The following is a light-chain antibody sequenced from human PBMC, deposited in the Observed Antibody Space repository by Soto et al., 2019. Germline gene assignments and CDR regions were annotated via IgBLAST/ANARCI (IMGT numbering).Light chain of an antibody. CDR1: HTISSSY. V-gene: IGKV3-20*01. CDR3: QQYVTSSPRT. J-gene: IGKJ1*01. CDR2: GIS. Sequence: EIVLTQSPGTLSLSPGERATLSCRASHTISSSYLAWYQQKPGQAPSLLMYGISRRATGIPDRFSGSGSGTDFTLTITRLEPEDFEVYYCQQYVTSSPRTFGQGTKVEIK.